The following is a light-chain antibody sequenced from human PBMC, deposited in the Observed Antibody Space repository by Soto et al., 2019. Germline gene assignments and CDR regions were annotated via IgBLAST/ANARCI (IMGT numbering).Light chain of an antibody. CDR3: QQSYSTPWT. CDR1: QIISSY. Sequence: DIQMTQSPSSLSASVGDRVTITCRASQIISSYLNWYQQKPGKAPKLLIYAASSLQSGVPSRFGGSGSGTDFTLTISSLQPEDFATYYCQQSYSTPWTFGQGTKVEIK. V-gene: IGKV1-39*01. CDR2: AAS. J-gene: IGKJ1*01.